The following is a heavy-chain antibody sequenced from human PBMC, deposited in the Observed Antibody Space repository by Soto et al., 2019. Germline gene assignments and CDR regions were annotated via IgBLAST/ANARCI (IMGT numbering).Heavy chain of an antibody. D-gene: IGHD3-10*01. CDR1: GGSISSGGYY. Sequence: SETLSLTCTVSGGSISSGGYYWSWIRQHPGKGLEWIGYIYYSGSTYYNPSLKSRVTISVDTSKNQFSLKLSSVTAADTAVYYCATLTMVRGALWYYYGLDVWGQGTTVTVSS. CDR3: ATLTMVRGALWYYYGLDV. CDR2: IYYSGST. V-gene: IGHV4-31*03. J-gene: IGHJ6*02.